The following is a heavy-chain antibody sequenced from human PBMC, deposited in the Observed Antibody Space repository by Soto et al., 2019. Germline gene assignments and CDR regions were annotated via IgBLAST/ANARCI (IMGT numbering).Heavy chain of an antibody. V-gene: IGHV1-18*03. CDR2: ISAYKGNT. CDR1: GFTFTNYG. CDR3: ASRSGQLPYYFDY. Sequence: GASVKVSCKASGFTFTNYGISWVRQAPGQGLEWMGWISAYKGNTNYAQKFQGRVTMTTDTSTSTAYLELRSLRSDDMAVHFCASRSGQLPYYFDYWGQGTQVTVSS. J-gene: IGHJ4*02. D-gene: IGHD6-6*01.